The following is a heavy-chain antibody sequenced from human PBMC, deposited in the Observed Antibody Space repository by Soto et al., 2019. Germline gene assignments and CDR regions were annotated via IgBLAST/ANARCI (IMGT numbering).Heavy chain of an antibody. CDR1: GFTFSSYG. D-gene: IGHD3-16*01. V-gene: IGHV3-30*03. CDR3: ARTVSPLYYYYYYMDV. J-gene: IGHJ6*03. CDR2: ISYDGSNK. Sequence: GGSLRLSCAASGFTFSSYGMHWVRQAPGKGLEWVAVISYDGSNKYYADSVKGRFTISRDNSKNTLYLQMNSLRAEDTAVYYCARTVSPLYYYYYYMDVWGKGTTVTVSS.